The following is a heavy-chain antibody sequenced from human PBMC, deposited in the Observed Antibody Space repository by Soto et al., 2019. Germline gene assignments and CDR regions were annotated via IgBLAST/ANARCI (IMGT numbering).Heavy chain of an antibody. V-gene: IGHV4-39*01. CDR3: ARWAAAGTKRGAYYYSGMDV. CDR1: GGSISSSSYY. CDR2: IYYSGST. J-gene: IGHJ6*02. D-gene: IGHD6-13*01. Sequence: SETLSLTCTVSGGSISSSSYYWGWIRQPPGKGLEWIGSIYYSGSTYYNPSLKSRVTISVDTSKNQFSLKLSSVTAADTAVYYCARWAAAGTKRGAYYYSGMDVWGQGTTVTVSS.